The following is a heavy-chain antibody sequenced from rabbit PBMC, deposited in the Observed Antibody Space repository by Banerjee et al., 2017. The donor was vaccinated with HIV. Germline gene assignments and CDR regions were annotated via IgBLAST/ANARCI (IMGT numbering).Heavy chain of an antibody. D-gene: IGHD6-1*01. J-gene: IGHJ4*01. V-gene: IGHV1S45*01. CDR2: IGTGSSDNT. CDR3: ARSGAGYVGYFYTNYYFNL. Sequence: QQQLEESGGGLVKPGGTLTLTCNASGIDFSSYYYMCWCCQAPGKGPELIACIGTGSSDNTYYATWANGRFPISKTSSTTLTLQMTSLTAADTATYFCARSGAGYVGYFYTNYYFNLWGPGTLVTDS. CDR1: GIDFSSYYY.